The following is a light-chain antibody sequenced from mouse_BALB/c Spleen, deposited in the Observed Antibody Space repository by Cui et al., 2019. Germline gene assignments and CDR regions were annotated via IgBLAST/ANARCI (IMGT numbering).Light chain of an antibody. V-gene: IGKV9-120*02. Sequence: LLTQSPSSLSASLRERGRPACRASQDSGSSINWNQQEPEGTIKRLIYATSSLDSGVTKRFSGSRSGSDYSLTISSVESEDFVDYYCLQYASSPLTFGAGTKLELK. CDR1: QDSGSS. J-gene: IGKJ5*01. CDR3: LQYASSPLT. CDR2: ATS.